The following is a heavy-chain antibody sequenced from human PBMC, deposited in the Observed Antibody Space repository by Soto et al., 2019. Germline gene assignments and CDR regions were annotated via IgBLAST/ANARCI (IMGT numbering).Heavy chain of an antibody. J-gene: IGHJ5*02. CDR2: IFSNDEK. Sequence: QVTLKESGPVLVKPTETLTLTCTVSGFSLSNARMGVSWIRQPPGKALEWLAHIFSNDEKSYSTSLKSRLTTSKDTSKSQVVLTMTHMEPVDTATYYCARLRTNPPLEPNWFDTWGQGTLVTVSS. CDR3: ARLRTNPPLEPNWFDT. D-gene: IGHD1-1*01. CDR1: GFSLSNARMG. V-gene: IGHV2-26*01.